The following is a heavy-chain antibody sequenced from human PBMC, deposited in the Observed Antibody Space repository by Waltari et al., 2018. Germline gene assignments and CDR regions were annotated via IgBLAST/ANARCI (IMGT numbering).Heavy chain of an antibody. D-gene: IGHD6-13*01. CDR1: GFTFTSYP. Sequence: EVQLLESGGGLVQPGGSLRLPCPASGFTFTSYPMSWVRRAPGKGLGWVSAISGSGGSTYYADSVKGRFTISRDNSKNTLYLQMNSLRAEDTAVYYCALMSSSWPSKLDYWGQGTLVTVSS. V-gene: IGHV3-23*01. CDR3: ALMSSSWPSKLDY. CDR2: ISGSGGST. J-gene: IGHJ4*02.